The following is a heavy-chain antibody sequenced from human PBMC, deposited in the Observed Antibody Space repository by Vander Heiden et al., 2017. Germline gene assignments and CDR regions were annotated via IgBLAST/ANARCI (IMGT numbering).Heavy chain of an antibody. J-gene: IGHJ1*01. D-gene: IGHD3-22*01. Sequence: EVQLVESGGGLVQPGGSLRLSCVGSGFTFSDHYMDWVRQAPGKGLEWVGRIRNKAASHTTAYAASVEGRFAISRDDSKNSLYLQSNSLKTEDTAMYYCATSPSSGYNWGQGTQVTVSS. CDR3: ATSPSSGYN. CDR1: GFTFSDHY. CDR2: IRNKAASHTT. V-gene: IGHV3-72*01.